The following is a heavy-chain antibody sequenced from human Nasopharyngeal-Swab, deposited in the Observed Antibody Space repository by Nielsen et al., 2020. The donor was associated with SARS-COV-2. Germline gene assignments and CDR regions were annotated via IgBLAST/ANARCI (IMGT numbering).Heavy chain of an antibody. CDR2: ISGSGDNT. CDR1: GFTFTSYA. V-gene: IGHV3-23*01. J-gene: IGHJ4*02. Sequence: GESLKISCAASGFTFTSYAMNWVRQAPGKGLEWVSGISGSGDNTYYADSIKGRFTISRDSSKNTLYLQMNSLRVEDTAVYYCATDTRANDLAYWGQGTLVTVSS. CDR3: ATDTRANDLAY.